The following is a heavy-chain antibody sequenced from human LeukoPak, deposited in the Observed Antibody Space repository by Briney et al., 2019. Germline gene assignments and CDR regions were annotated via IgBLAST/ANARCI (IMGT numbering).Heavy chain of an antibody. CDR3: ARGVYYGSGSFFDY. V-gene: IGHV1-8*01. D-gene: IGHD3-10*01. J-gene: IGHJ4*02. Sequence: ASVKVSCKASGYTFTSCDINWVRQATGQGLEWMGWMNPNSGNTGYAQKFQGRVTMTRNTSISTAYMELSSLRSEDTAVYYCARGVYYGSGSFFDYWGQGTLVTVSS. CDR1: GYTFTSCD. CDR2: MNPNSGNT.